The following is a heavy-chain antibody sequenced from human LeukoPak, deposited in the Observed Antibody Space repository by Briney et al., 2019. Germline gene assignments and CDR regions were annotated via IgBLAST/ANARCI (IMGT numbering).Heavy chain of an antibody. D-gene: IGHD2-2*01. CDR3: AREIYCSSTSCYGHDAFDI. Sequence: GASVKVSCKASGYTFTSYYMHWLRQAPGQGLEWMGIINPSGGSTSYAQKFQGRVTMTRDTSTSTVYMELSSLRSEDTAVYYCAREIYCSSTSCYGHDAFDIWGQGTMVTVSS. J-gene: IGHJ3*02. V-gene: IGHV1-46*03. CDR1: GYTFTSYY. CDR2: INPSGGST.